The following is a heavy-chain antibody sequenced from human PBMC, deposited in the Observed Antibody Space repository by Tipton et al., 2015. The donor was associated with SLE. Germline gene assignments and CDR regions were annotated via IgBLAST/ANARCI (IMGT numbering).Heavy chain of an antibody. J-gene: IGHJ3*02. CDR2: INPNSGGT. CDR3: AMGGSYYDDAFDI. D-gene: IGHD1-26*01. Sequence: QLVQSGAEVKKPGASVKVSCKASGYTFTGYSMHWVRQAPGQGLEWMGWINPNSGGTNYAQKFQGRVTMTRDTSKNQFSLKLSSVTAADTAVYYCAMGGSYYDDAFDIWGQGTMVTVSS. V-gene: IGHV1-2*02. CDR1: GYTFTGYS.